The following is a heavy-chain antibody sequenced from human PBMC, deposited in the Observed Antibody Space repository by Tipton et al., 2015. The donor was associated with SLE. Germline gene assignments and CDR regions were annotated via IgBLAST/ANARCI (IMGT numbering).Heavy chain of an antibody. D-gene: IGHD5-24*01. CDR2: IYDSGST. CDR3: ARDRYDVETGRHFDY. V-gene: IGHV4-59*11. Sequence: TLSLTCTVSGGSISSHYWSWIRQPPGKGLEWIGYIYDSGSTNYNPPLKSRVTISVDTSKNQFSLKLSSVTAADTAVYYCARDRYDVETGRHFDYWGQGTVVTVSS. CDR1: GGSISSHY. J-gene: IGHJ4*02.